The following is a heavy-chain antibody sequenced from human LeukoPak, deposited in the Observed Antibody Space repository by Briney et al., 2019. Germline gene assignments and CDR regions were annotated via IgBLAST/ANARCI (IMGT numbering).Heavy chain of an antibody. CDR3: TRGGELMNF. CDR1: GASVNSGNYY. CDR2: IYTSGNT. D-gene: IGHD1-26*01. J-gene: IGHJ4*02. Sequence: SQTLSLTCTVSGASVNSGNYYWTWIRQLAGKRLEWIGRIYTSGNTNYNPSLKSRVTISIDASKNQFSLRLSSVTAADTAVYYCTRGGELMNFWGQGTLVTVSS. V-gene: IGHV4-61*02.